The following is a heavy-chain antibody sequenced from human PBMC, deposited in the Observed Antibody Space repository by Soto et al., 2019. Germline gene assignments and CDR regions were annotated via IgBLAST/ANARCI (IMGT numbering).Heavy chain of an antibody. J-gene: IGHJ4*02. V-gene: IGHV4-61*01. D-gene: IGHD5-12*01. Sequence: SETLSLTCTVSGGSVSSGSYYWSWIRQPPGKGLEWIGYIYYSGSTNYNPSLKSRVTISVDTSKNQFSLKLSSVTAVDTAVYYCARDWRRDGYNYLFDYWGQGTLVTVSS. CDR3: ARDWRRDGYNYLFDY. CDR1: GGSVSSGSYY. CDR2: IYYSGST.